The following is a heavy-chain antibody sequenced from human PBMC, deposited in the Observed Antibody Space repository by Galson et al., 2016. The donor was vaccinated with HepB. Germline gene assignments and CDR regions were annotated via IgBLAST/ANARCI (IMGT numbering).Heavy chain of an antibody. CDR1: GFTFSSFG. CDR2: ISYDGNNQ. V-gene: IGHV3-30*18. CDR3: AKGSAGVYGTIFDY. D-gene: IGHD6-13*01. Sequence: SLRLSCAVSGFTFSSFGMHWVRQAPGKGLEWVAVISYDGNNQYYADSVKGRFTISRDNSKKTLDLQMSSLSPEDTAVYHYAKGSAGVYGTIFDYWGQGTQVTVAP. J-gene: IGHJ4*02.